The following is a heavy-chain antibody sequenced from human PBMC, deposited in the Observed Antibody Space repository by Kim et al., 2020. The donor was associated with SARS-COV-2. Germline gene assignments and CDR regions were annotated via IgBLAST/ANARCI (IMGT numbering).Heavy chain of an antibody. CDR1: GGTFSSYA. D-gene: IGHD3-22*01. Sequence: SVTVSCKASGGTFSSYAISWVRQAPGQGLEWMGGIIPIFGTANYAQKFQGRVTITADESTSTAYMELSSLRSEDTAVYYCAREEYYDSSGYYGLGYYGMDVWGQGTTVTVSS. CDR3: AREEYYDSSGYYGLGYYGMDV. V-gene: IGHV1-69*13. J-gene: IGHJ6*02. CDR2: IIPIFGTA.